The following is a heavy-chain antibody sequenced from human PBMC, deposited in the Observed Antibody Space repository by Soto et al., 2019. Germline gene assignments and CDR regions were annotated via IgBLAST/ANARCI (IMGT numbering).Heavy chain of an antibody. CDR1: GFTFSDYY. D-gene: IGHD1-26*01. J-gene: IGHJ4*02. V-gene: IGHV3-11*05. CDR2: ISSSSSYT. Sequence: QVPLVESGGGLVKPGGSLRLSCAASGFTFSDYYMSWIRQAPGKGLEWVSYISSSSSYTNYADSVKGRFTISRDNAKNSRYLKRNGRRAGDRAVFSCARVGGGSGASGGQGPLFTVSS. CDR3: ARVGGGSGAS.